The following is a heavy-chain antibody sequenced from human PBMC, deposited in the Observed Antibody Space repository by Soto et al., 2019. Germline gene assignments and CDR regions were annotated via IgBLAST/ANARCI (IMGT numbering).Heavy chain of an antibody. CDR1: GFTFSSYA. CDR2: ISGSGGST. V-gene: IGHV3-23*01. CDR3: AKDSGYGDYEFSGAFEI. J-gene: IGHJ3*02. D-gene: IGHD4-17*01. Sequence: PGGSLRLSCAASGFTFSSYAMSWVRQAPGKGLEWVSAISGSGGSTYYADSVKGRFTISRDNSKNTLYLQMNSLRAEDTAVYYCAKDSGYGDYEFSGAFEIWGQGTMVTVSS.